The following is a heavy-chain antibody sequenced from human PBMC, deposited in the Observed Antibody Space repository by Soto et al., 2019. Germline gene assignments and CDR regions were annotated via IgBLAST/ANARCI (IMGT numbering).Heavy chain of an antibody. CDR2: IYPRDSET. Sequence: EVQLVQSGAEVREPGESLKISCKGSGKDFNDYWIAWVRQMPGKGLEWMAVIYPRDSETRYSQSFQGHVSVSADTSLFPAYLQWTSLRASDTAMYYCASSPLAPRLKRGFDIWGQGSMVTVSS. CDR3: ASSPLAPRLKRGFDI. D-gene: IGHD3-3*02. J-gene: IGHJ3*02. CDR1: GKDFNDYW. V-gene: IGHV5-51*01.